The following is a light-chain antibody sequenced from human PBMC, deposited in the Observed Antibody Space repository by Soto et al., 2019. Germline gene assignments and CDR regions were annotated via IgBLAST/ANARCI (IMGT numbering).Light chain of an antibody. CDR3: QKYNSAPLT. J-gene: IGKJ4*01. CDR2: AAS. V-gene: IGKV1-27*01. CDR1: QSISSY. Sequence: DIQMTQSPSSLSASLGDRVTITCRASQSISSYLNWYQQKPGKAPKLLIYAASSLQAGVPSRFSGSGSGTDFTLTISSLQPEDVAAYYCQKYNSAPLTFGGGTKV.